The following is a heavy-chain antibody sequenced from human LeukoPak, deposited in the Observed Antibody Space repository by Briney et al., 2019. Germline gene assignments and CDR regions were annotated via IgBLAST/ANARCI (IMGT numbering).Heavy chain of an antibody. CDR3: AREYYYGSGSYYLWFDP. CDR2: INPNSGGT. Sequence: ASVKVSCKASGFTFTGYSLHWVRQAPGQGLEWMGWINPNSGGTNYAQKFQGRVTMTRDTSINTAYLELSSLRSDDTAVYYSAREYYYGSGSYYLWFDPRGQGTLVTVSS. CDR1: GFTFTGYS. D-gene: IGHD3-10*01. J-gene: IGHJ5*02. V-gene: IGHV1-2*02.